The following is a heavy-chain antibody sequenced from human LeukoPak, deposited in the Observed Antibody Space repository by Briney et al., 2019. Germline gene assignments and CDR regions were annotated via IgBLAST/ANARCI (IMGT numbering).Heavy chain of an antibody. D-gene: IGHD2-2*02. J-gene: IGHJ6*02. CDR2: IYTSGST. CDR1: GGSISSYY. CDR3: ARGVSGYCSSTSCYKGDYYYGMDV. Sequence: SETLSLTCTVSGGSISSYYWSWIRQPAGKGLEWIGRIYTSGSTNYNPSLKSRVTMSVDTSKNQFSLKLSSVTAADTAVYYCARGVSGYCSSTSCYKGDYYYGMDVWGQGTTVTVSS. V-gene: IGHV4-4*07.